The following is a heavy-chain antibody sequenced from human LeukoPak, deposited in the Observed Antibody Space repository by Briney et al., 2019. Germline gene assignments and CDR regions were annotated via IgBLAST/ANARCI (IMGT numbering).Heavy chain of an antibody. D-gene: IGHD6-13*01. V-gene: IGHV4-59*08. Sequence: SETLSLTCSVSADSLSSYYWSWIRQPPEKGLEWIGYIYYSGSTNYNPSLKSRVTISVDTSKNQFSLRLSSMTAADTAVYYCARRGQGGYSSTWYFDYWGQGTLVTVSS. J-gene: IGHJ4*02. CDR3: ARRGQGGYSSTWYFDY. CDR1: ADSLSSYY. CDR2: IYYSGST.